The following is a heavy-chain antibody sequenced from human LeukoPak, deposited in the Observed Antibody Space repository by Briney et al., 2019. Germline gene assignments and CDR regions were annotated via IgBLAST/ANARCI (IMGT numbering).Heavy chain of an antibody. CDR2: ISYDGSNK. D-gene: IGHD3-3*01. CDR1: GFTFSSYG. CDR3: AKLVRYDFWSGYLHY. V-gene: IGHV3-30*18. J-gene: IGHJ4*02. Sequence: GGSLRLSCAASGFTFSSYGMHWVRQAPGKGLEWVAVISYDGSNKYYADSVKGRFTISRDNSKNTLYLQMNSLRAEDTAVYYCAKLVRYDFWSGYLHYWGQGTLVTVAS.